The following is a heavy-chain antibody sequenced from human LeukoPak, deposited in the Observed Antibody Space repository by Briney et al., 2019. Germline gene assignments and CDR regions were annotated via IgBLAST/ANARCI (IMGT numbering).Heavy chain of an antibody. CDR3: ARNHPVVTNLHNWFDP. CDR1: GGTFSSYA. J-gene: IGHJ5*02. V-gene: IGHV1-69*05. CDR2: IIPIFGTA. D-gene: IGHD3-22*01. Sequence: GASAKVSCKASGGTFSSYAISWVRQAPGQGLEWMGGIIPIFGTADYAQKSQGRVTITTDESTSTAYMELSSLRSEDTAVYYCARNHPVVTNLHNWFDPWGQGTLVTVSS.